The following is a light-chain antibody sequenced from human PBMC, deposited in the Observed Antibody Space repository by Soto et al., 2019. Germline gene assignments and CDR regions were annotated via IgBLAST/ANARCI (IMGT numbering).Light chain of an antibody. Sequence: LAQPASVSGSPGQSITMTCTGTSNDVGGYTYVSWYQQHPGKAPKLLIYEMTNRPPGVSSRFSASKSGNTASLTISGLQADDEALYYCTSYTTSNTVVFGGGTKVTVL. CDR3: TSYTTSNTVV. CDR2: EMT. CDR1: SNDVGGYTY. V-gene: IGLV2-14*01. J-gene: IGLJ2*01.